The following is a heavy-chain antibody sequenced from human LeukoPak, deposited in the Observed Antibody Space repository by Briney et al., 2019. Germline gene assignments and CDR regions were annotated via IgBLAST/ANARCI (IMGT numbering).Heavy chain of an antibody. J-gene: IGHJ4*02. Sequence: SETLSLTCTVSGGSISSSSYYWGWIRQPPGKGLEWIGSIYYSGSTYYNPSLKSRVTMSIDTSKNQFSLRLSSVTAADTAVYYCARDNGWYYFDYWGQGSLVTVAS. V-gene: IGHV4-39*07. D-gene: IGHD6-19*01. CDR3: ARDNGWYYFDY. CDR1: GGSISSSSYY. CDR2: IYYSGST.